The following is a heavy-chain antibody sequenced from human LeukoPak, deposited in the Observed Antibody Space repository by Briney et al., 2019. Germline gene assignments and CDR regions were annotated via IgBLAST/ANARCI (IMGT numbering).Heavy chain of an antibody. CDR1: GFTFRSCE. D-gene: IGHD3-22*01. CDR3: ARDYYDSSGYYSLDY. Sequence: QLGGSLRLSCAASGFTFRSCEMNWVRQAPGKGLEWLSYISGSGSSVYYADSVKGRFTVSRDNAKNSLYLEMNSLRAEDTAVYFCARDYYDSSGYYSLDYWGQGTLVTVSS. V-gene: IGHV3-48*03. CDR2: ISGSGSSV. J-gene: IGHJ4*02.